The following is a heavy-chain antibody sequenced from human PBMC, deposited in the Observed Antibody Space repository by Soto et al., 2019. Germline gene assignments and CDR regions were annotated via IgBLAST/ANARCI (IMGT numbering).Heavy chain of an antibody. J-gene: IGHJ4*02. D-gene: IGHD2-15*01. V-gene: IGHV3-73*01. CDR3: SSGNSEGGY. CDR1: GFTLSGST. Sequence: EVQLVESGGDLVQPGGSLKLSCAASGFTLSGSTMHWVRQASGKGLEWVGRIRNKANSYATAYGASVKGRFTISRDDSKNTAYLKMNCLKTEDTAVYYCSSGNSEGGYWGQGTLVTVSS. CDR2: IRNKANSYAT.